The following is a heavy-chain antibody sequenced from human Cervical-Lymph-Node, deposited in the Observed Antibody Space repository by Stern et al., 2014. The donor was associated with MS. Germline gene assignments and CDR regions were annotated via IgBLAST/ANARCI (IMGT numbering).Heavy chain of an antibody. V-gene: IGHV3-33*01. CDR2: IWYDGSNR. J-gene: IGHJ1*01. D-gene: IGHD4-23*01. CDR1: GFTFSSSG. Sequence: VQLVQSGGGVVQPGRSLRLSCAASGFTFSSSGMHWVRQAPGKGLEWLASIWYDGSNRYYADSVKGRFTISRDNSKNTLYLQMNSLRAEDTAVYYCAREGGNTAEYFQHWGQGTLVTVSS. CDR3: AREGGNTAEYFQH.